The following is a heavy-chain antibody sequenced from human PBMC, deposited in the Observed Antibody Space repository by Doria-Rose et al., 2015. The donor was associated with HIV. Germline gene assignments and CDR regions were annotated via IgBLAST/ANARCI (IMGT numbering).Heavy chain of an antibody. CDR3: AKQAVNWFDP. CDR1: GGSVASGTPY. Sequence: QVQLQESGPGLVKPSETLSLTCTVSGGSVASGTPYWDSIRQTPGQGLEWIGTIYYSGTPYYNPSLRGRVTISLHTSKNQYSLKLISVTAADTGVYYCAKQAVNWFDPWGQGTLVTVSS. V-gene: IGHV4-39*01. J-gene: IGHJ5*02. CDR2: IYYSGTP. D-gene: IGHD6-25*01.